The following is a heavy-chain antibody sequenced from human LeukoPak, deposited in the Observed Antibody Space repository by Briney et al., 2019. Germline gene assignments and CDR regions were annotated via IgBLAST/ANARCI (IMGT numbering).Heavy chain of an antibody. D-gene: IGHD5-18*01. J-gene: IGHJ3*02. Sequence: SETLSLTCSVSGDSITGYYWGRIRQAPGKGLEWIGNIYYTRNTYYNSSLKSRVIISLETSKNQFFLPEISMNGADAAAYYCTKSDGYGLMRICGRGTMVTVSS. V-gene: IGHV4-39*07. CDR1: GDSITGYY. CDR2: IYYTRNT. CDR3: TKSDGYGLMRI.